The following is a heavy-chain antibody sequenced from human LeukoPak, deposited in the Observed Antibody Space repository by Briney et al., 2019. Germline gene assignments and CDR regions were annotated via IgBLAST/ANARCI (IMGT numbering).Heavy chain of an antibody. V-gene: IGHV3-30*02. Sequence: GGSLRLSCATSRFIFTSYDMHWFSQAPGKGLERVAFIRYSETETYYADSVKGRFTISRDNSKDTLYLQMNSLRAEDTAVYYCAKTPPRYYVKGSYPDYWGQGTLVIVSS. CDR2: IRYSETET. J-gene: IGHJ4*02. CDR1: RFIFTSYD. CDR3: AKTPPRYYVKGSYPDY. D-gene: IGHD3-10*02.